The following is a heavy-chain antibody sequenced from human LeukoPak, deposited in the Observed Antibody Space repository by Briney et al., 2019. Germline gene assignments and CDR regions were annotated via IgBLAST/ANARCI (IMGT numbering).Heavy chain of an antibody. CDR2: IYYSGST. CDR1: GGSISSGGYY. CDR3: ARAYLYYGDYYFDY. J-gene: IGHJ4*02. Sequence: SETLSLTCTVSGGSISSGGYYWSWIRQHPGKGLEWIGYIYYSGSTYYNPSLKSRVTISVDTSKNQFSLKLSSVTAADTAVYYCARAYLYYGDYYFDYWGQGTLVTVSS. D-gene: IGHD4-17*01. V-gene: IGHV4-31*03.